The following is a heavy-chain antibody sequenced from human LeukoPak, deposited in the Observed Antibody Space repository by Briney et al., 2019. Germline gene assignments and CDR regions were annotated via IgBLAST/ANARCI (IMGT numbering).Heavy chain of an antibody. V-gene: IGHV4-4*07. Sequence: SETLSLTCTVPGGSISSYYWSWIRQPAGKGLEWIGRIYTSGSTNYNPSLKSRVTMSVDTSKNQFSLKLSSVTAADTAVYYCARGIVVVPAAVDNWFDPWGQGTLVTVSS. D-gene: IGHD2-2*01. CDR1: GGSISSYY. CDR3: ARGIVVVPAAVDNWFDP. J-gene: IGHJ5*02. CDR2: IYTSGST.